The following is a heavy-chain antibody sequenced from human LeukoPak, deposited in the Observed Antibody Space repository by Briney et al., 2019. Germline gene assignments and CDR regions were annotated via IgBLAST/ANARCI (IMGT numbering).Heavy chain of an antibody. J-gene: IGHJ4*02. CDR2: INHSGST. Sequence: SETLSLTCAVYGGSFSGYYWSWIRQPPGKGLEWIGEINHSGSTNYNPSLKSRVTISVDTSKNQFSLKLSSVTAADTAVYYCARTSSYYYYDSSGCYTHDYWGQGTLVTVSS. CDR1: GGSFSGYY. V-gene: IGHV4-34*01. CDR3: ARTSSYYYYDSSGCYTHDY. D-gene: IGHD3-22*01.